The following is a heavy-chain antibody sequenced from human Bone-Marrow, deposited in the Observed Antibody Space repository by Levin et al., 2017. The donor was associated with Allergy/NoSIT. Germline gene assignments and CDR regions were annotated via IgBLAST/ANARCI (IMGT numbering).Heavy chain of an antibody. CDR1: GFTFSSSA. CDR3: ARGGVVITQYYVDH. D-gene: IGHD3-3*01. Sequence: GGSLRLSCAASGFTFSSSAMHWVRQAAGKGLEWVALISYDGNNKYYSDSVKGRFTISRDNSKNTLYLQMNSLRADDTALYYCARGGVVITQYYVDHWGQGTLVTVSS. CDR2: ISYDGNNK. V-gene: IGHV3-30-3*01. J-gene: IGHJ4*02.